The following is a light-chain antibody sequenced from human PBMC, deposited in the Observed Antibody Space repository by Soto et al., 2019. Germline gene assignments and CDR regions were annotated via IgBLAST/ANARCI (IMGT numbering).Light chain of an antibody. CDR3: QHNDSFWS. V-gene: IGKV1-5*01. CDR1: QSVDSR. Sequence: QMTQSPSTLSAYVGDRVTITCRASQSVDSRLAWYQQKPGKAPKLLVYDASTLETGVQSRFSGSGSGAEFTLTITGLEPEDIATYSCQHNDSFWSCGQGTKGEIK. J-gene: IGKJ1*01. CDR2: DAS.